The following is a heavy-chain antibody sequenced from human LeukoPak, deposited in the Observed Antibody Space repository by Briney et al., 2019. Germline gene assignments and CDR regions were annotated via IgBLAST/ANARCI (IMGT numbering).Heavy chain of an antibody. CDR1: GYTFTGYY. D-gene: IGHD2-2*02. Sequence: ASVKVSCKASGYTFTGYYMHWVRQAPGQGLEWMGWINPNSGGTNYAQKFQGRVTMTRDTSISTAYMELSSLRSEDTAVYYCARFAPAAIVMEVTYYYYGMDVWGQGTTVTVSS. CDR3: ARFAPAAIVMEVTYYYYGMDV. V-gene: IGHV1-2*02. J-gene: IGHJ6*02. CDR2: INPNSGGT.